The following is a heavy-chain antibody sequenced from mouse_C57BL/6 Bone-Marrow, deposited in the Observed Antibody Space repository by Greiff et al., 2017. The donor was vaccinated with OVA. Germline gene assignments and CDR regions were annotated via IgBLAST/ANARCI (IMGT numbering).Heavy chain of an antibody. CDR1: GYTFTDYY. CDR2: INPYNGGT. Sequence: EVKVVESGPVLVKPGASVKMSCKASGYTFTDYYMNWVKQSHGKSLEWIGVINPYNGGTSYNQKFKGKATLTVDKSSSTAYMELNSLTSEDSAVYYCARVFLYAMDYWGQGTSVTVSS. V-gene: IGHV1-19*01. J-gene: IGHJ4*01. CDR3: ARVFLYAMDY.